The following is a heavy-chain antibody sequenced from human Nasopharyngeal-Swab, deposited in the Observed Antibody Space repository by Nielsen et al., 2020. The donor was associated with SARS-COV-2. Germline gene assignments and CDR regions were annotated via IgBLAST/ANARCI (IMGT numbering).Heavy chain of an antibody. V-gene: IGHV4-34*01. D-gene: IGHD3-22*01. CDR2: INPSGST. CDR1: GCSFSGYY. J-gene: IGHJ5*02. Sequence: SATLSLTCAVSGCSFSGYYLSWIRQPPGKGLEWIGEINPSGSTNYNPSLKSRVTISVDTSKNQFSLKLSSVAAADTAVYYCARSTNDRIDPWGQGTLVTVSS. CDR3: ARSTNDRIDP.